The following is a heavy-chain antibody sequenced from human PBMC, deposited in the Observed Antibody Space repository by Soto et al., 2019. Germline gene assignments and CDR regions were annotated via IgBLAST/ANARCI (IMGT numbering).Heavy chain of an antibody. V-gene: IGHV4-30-4*01. CDR1: GCSLSRGDYF. Sequence: PSETLSLTCTVSGCSLSRGDYFWSWTRQTPGKGLEWIGNIYYSGSTYYNPSLKSRVTISVDTSKNQFSLKLSSVTAADTAVYYCASRHSSPYFDYWGQGTLVTVSS. J-gene: IGHJ4*02. D-gene: IGHD6-13*01. CDR3: ASRHSSPYFDY. CDR2: IYYSGST.